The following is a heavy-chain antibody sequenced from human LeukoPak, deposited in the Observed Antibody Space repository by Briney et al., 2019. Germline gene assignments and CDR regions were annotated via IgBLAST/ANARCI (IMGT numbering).Heavy chain of an antibody. Sequence: GGSLRLSCAASGFTFSNYEMNWVRLAPGKGLEWISYSRSSGTTMYYADSVQGRFTVSRDNAKSSLYLQMTGLRAEGRAVYYCARGGGPGYNYNVFDMWDQGTMVTVSS. CDR3: ARGGGPGYNYNVFDM. CDR2: SRSSGTTM. CDR1: GFTFSNYE. J-gene: IGHJ3*02. D-gene: IGHD5-24*01. V-gene: IGHV3-48*03.